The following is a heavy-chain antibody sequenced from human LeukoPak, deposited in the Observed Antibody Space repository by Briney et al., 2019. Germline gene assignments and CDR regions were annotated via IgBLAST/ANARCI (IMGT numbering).Heavy chain of an antibody. J-gene: IGHJ3*02. Sequence: PGGSLRLSCAASGFTFSSYSMNWVRQAPGKGLEWVSSISSSSSYIYYADSVKGRFTISRDNAKNSLYLQMNSLGAEDTAVYYCARDLEVYYYDSSGYADAFDIWGQGTMVTVSS. D-gene: IGHD3-22*01. CDR3: ARDLEVYYYDSSGYADAFDI. CDR2: ISSSSSYI. CDR1: GFTFSSYS. V-gene: IGHV3-21*01.